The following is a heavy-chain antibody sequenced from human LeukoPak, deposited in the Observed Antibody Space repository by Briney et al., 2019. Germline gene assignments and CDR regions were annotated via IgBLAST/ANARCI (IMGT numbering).Heavy chain of an antibody. CDR1: GFTFSSYA. V-gene: IGHV3-30*04. CDR2: ISYDGSNK. Sequence: GGSLRLSCAASGFTFSSYAMHWVRQAPGKGLEWVAVISYDGSNKYYADSAKGRFTISRDNSKNTLYLQMNSLRAEDTAVYYCARDRGSGWLDYWGQGTLVTVSS. D-gene: IGHD6-19*01. CDR3: ARDRGSGWLDY. J-gene: IGHJ4*02.